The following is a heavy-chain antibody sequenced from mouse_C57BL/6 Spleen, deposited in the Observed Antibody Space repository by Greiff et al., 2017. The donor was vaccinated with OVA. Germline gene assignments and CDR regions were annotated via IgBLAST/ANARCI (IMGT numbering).Heavy chain of an antibody. CDR3: ASYYYGSSFDY. CDR2: IYPRSGNT. V-gene: IGHV1-81*01. D-gene: IGHD1-1*01. Sequence: VKLQESGAELARPGASVKLSCKASGYTFTSYGISWVKQRTGQGLEWIGEIYPRSGNTYYNEKFKGKATLTADKSSSTAYMELRSLTSEDSAVYFCASYYYGSSFDYWGQGTTLTVSS. J-gene: IGHJ2*01. CDR1: GYTFTSYG.